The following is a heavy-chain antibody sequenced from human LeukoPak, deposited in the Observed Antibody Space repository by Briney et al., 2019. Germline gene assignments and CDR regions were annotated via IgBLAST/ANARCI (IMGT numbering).Heavy chain of an antibody. Sequence: SETLSLTCTVSGVSISSGGYYWTWIRQRPGEALEWIGYIYHSGNTYYHPSLMSRIILSVDTSKSQFSLKVTSVTAADTALYYCARVRKLHLEWDLIDFWGQGTLVTVSS. CDR1: GVSISSGGYY. J-gene: IGHJ4*02. CDR2: IYHSGNT. CDR3: ARVRKLHLEWDLIDF. V-gene: IGHV4-31*03. D-gene: IGHD1-1*01.